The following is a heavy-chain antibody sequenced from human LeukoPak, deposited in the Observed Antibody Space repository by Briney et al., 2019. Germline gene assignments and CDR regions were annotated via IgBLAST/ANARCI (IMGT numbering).Heavy chain of an antibody. J-gene: IGHJ2*01. V-gene: IGHV3-23*01. CDR1: GFSFNNYA. D-gene: IGHD1-26*01. Sequence: GGSLRLSCAASGFSFNNYAMSWVRQAPGKGPEWVSAISSSDGATFYAESVKGRFTISRDNSKNTLDLQMQSLRAEDTAIYYCAKDQAVGAEYWIFDLWGRGTLVTVSS. CDR2: ISSSDGAT. CDR3: AKDQAVGAEYWIFDL.